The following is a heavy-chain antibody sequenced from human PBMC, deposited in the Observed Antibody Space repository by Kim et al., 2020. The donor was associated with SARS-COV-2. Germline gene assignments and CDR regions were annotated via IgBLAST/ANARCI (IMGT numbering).Heavy chain of an antibody. D-gene: IGHD3-10*01. V-gene: IGHV3-7*04. Sequence: RFTISRDNAKNALYLQMNSLRAEDTAVYYCARKRTIWFRELLGPRYYFDYWGQGTLVTVSS. J-gene: IGHJ4*02. CDR3: ARKRTIWFRELLGPRYYFDY.